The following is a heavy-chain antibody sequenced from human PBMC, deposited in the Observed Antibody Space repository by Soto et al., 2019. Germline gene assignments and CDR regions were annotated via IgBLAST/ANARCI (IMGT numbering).Heavy chain of an antibody. Sequence: SETLSLTCTVSGDSIGSYHWSWVRQPPGKGLEWIGFMFSRGSTNYNPSLKSRVTISLDTSKNQFSLKLSSVTAADTAVYYCARGPTPAFDIWGQGTLVTVSS. CDR3: ARGPTPAFDI. V-gene: IGHV4-59*01. CDR2: MFSRGST. CDR1: GDSIGSYH. J-gene: IGHJ3*02.